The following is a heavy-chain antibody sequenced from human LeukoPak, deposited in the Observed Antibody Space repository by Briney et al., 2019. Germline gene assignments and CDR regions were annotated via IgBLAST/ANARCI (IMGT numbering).Heavy chain of an antibody. CDR1: GYTFTGYY. D-gene: IGHD2-8*01. J-gene: IGHJ4*02. V-gene: IGHV1-2*02. CDR3: ASRASCANGVCLVWDY. Sequence: GASVKVSCKASGYTFTGYYMHWVRQAPGQGLEWMGWINPNSGGPNYAQKFQGRVTMTRDTSISTAYMELSRLRSDDTAVYYCASRASCANGVCLVWDYWGQGTLVTVSS. CDR2: INPNSGGP.